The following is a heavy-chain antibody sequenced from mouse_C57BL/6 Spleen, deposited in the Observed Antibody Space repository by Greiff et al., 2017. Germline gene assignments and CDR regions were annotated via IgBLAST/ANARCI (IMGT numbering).Heavy chain of an antibody. D-gene: IGHD1-1*01. V-gene: IGHV1-61*01. CDR3: ARYYYGSSYFDY. CDR1: GYTFTSYW. CDR2: ICPSDSET. J-gene: IGHJ2*01. Sequence: QVQLKQPGAELVRPGSSVKLSCKASGYTFTSYWMDWVKQRPGQGLEWIGNICPSDSETHYNQKFKDKATLTVDKSSSTAYMQLSSLTSEDSAVYYCARYYYGSSYFDYWGQGTTLTVSS.